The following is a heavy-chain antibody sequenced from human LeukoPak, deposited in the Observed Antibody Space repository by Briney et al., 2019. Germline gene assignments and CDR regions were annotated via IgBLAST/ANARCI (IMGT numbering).Heavy chain of an antibody. CDR2: ISSSSSYI. Sequence: GGSLRLSCAASGLTFSSYSMNWVRQAPGKGLEWVSSISSSSSYIYYADSVKGRFTISRDNAKNSLYLQMNSLRAEDTAVYYGARGSSLVAGFYYGMDVWGKGTTVTVSS. J-gene: IGHJ6*04. CDR1: GLTFSSYS. D-gene: IGHD6-19*01. CDR3: ARGSSLVAGFYYGMDV. V-gene: IGHV3-21*01.